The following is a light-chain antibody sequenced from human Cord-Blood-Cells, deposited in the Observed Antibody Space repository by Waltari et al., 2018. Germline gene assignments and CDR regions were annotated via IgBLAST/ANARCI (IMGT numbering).Light chain of an antibody. CDR2: GNS. J-gene: IGLJ2*01. V-gene: IGLV1-40*01. CDR1: SSNIGAGYD. CDR3: QSYDSSVV. Sequence: QSVLTQPPSVSGAPGPRVTISCTASSSNIGAGYDVHWYQQLPGTAPKLLIYGNSNRPSGVPDRFSGSKSGTSASLAITGLQAEDEADYYCQSYDSSVVFGGGTKLTVL.